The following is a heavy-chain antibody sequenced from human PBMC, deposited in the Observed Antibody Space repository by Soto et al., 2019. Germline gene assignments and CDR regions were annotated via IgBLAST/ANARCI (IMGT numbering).Heavy chain of an antibody. D-gene: IGHD3-16*02. CDR2: ISAYKGDT. V-gene: IGHV1-18*01. CDR3: ATHPKRLGELSLFRAY. CDR1: GYMFASYG. Sequence: QVQLVQSGGEVKKPGASVKVSCKASGYMFASYGITWVRQAPGQGLEWMGWISAYKGDTKYSRKFQGRVTMTTDTSTNTAYMELRSLRSDDTAVYYCATHPKRLGELSLFRAYWGQGTLVTVSS. J-gene: IGHJ4*02.